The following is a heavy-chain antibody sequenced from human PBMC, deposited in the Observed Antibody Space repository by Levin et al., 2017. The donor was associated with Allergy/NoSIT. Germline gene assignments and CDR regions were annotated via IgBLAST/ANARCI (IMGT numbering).Heavy chain of an antibody. J-gene: IGHJ3*02. D-gene: IGHD6-19*01. CDR2: IWYDGSNK. V-gene: IGHV3-33*01. CDR1: GFTFSSYG. CDR3: ARVLRSGRAAFDI. Sequence: GESLKISCAASGFTFSSYGMHWVRQAPGKGLEWVAVIWYDGSNKYYADSVKGRFTISRDNSKNTLYLQMNSLRAEDTAVYYCARVLRSGRAAFDIWGQGTMVTVSS.